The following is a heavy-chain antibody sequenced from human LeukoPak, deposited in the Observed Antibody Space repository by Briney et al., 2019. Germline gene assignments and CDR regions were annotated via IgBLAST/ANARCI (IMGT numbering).Heavy chain of an antibody. D-gene: IGHD3-22*01. Sequence: PGRSLRLSCAASGFTFSSYGMHWVRQAPGKGLEWVAVISYDGSNKYYADSVKGRFTISRDNPKNTLYMQMNSLRVDDTAVYYCAKEIDYDSSGYYSNFDYWGQGTLVTVSS. V-gene: IGHV3-30*18. J-gene: IGHJ4*02. CDR2: ISYDGSNK. CDR1: GFTFSSYG. CDR3: AKEIDYDSSGYYSNFDY.